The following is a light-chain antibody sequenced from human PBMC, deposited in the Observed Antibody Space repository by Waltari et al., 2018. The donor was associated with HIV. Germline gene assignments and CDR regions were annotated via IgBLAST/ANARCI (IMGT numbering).Light chain of an antibody. Sequence: QSVLTKPPSASGTPGQRVTISCSGSSSNIGSNYVYWYQQLPGTAPKLLIYRNNQRTSGAPDRFSGSKSGTSASLAISGLRSEDEADYYCAAWDDSLSGLHWVFGGGTRLTVL. CDR2: RNN. CDR3: AAWDDSLSGLHWV. V-gene: IGLV1-47*01. CDR1: SSNIGSNY. J-gene: IGLJ3*02.